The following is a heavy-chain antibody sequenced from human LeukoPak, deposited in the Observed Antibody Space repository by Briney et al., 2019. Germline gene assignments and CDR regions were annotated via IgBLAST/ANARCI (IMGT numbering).Heavy chain of an antibody. CDR2: IYYSGST. CDR3: TRHAYCGGDCCADI. J-gene: IGHJ3*02. CDR1: GGSISSSY. V-gene: IGHV4-59*08. Sequence: TSETLSLTCTVSGGSISSSYWSWIRQPPGKGLEWIGYIYYSGSTNCNPSLKSRVAISVDTSKNQFSLKLSSVTAADTAVYYCTRHAYCGGDCCADIWGQGTMVTVSS. D-gene: IGHD2-21*02.